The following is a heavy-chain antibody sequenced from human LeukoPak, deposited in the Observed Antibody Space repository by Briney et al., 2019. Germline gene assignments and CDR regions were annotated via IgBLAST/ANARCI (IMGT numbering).Heavy chain of an antibody. Sequence: SETPSLTCTVSGDSISSYYWSWIRQPPGKGLEWIGYIYHSGSTNYNPSLKSRVTISVDTSKSQFSLKLSSVTAADTAVYYCATGYSSTWYYFDYWGQGTLVTVSS. D-gene: IGHD6-13*01. CDR3: ATGYSSTWYYFDY. CDR1: GDSISSYY. V-gene: IGHV4-59*01. CDR2: IYHSGST. J-gene: IGHJ4*02.